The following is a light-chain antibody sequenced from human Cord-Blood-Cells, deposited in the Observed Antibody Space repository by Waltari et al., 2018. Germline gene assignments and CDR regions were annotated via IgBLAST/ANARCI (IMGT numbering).Light chain of an antibody. CDR3: SSYTSSSTWV. V-gene: IGLV2-14*01. J-gene: IGLJ3*02. CDR1: RSDVGGYTS. Sequence: QSALPQPASVSGSPGQPITISCTGTRSDVGGYTSVPCYQPNPGTAPKLMIYDVSNRPSGVSNRFSGSKSGNTASLTISGLQAEDEADYYCSSYTSSSTWVFGGGTKLTVL. CDR2: DVS.